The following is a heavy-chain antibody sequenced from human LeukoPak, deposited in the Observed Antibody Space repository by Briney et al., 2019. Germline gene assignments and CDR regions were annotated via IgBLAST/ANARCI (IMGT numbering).Heavy chain of an antibody. CDR2: IYHSGST. V-gene: IGHV4-38-2*02. D-gene: IGHD5-18*01. CDR1: GYSISSGYY. J-gene: IGHJ4*02. Sequence: PSETLSLTCTVSGYSISSGYYGGWTRQPPGKGRGWIGSIYHSGSTYYNPSLKSRVTISVDASKNQFSLKLSSVTAADTAVYYCARSPSKFGATAMVHFDYWGQGTLVTVSS. CDR3: ARSPSKFGATAMVHFDY.